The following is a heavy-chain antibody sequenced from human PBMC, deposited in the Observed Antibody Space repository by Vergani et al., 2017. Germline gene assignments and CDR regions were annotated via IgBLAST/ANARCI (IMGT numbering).Heavy chain of an antibody. J-gene: IGHJ4*02. CDR1: GFTFSSYV. CDR3: AKGRASGSYYFDY. V-gene: IGHV3-23*01. CDR2: VSGSGGST. Sequence: EVQLLESGGGLVQRGGSLSLSCVASGFTFSSYVMSWVRQAPGKGLEWVSAVSGSGGSTYYADSVKGRFTISRDNSKNTLYLQMNSLRAEDTAVYYCAKGRASGSYYFDYWGQGTLVTVSS. D-gene: IGHD1-26*01.